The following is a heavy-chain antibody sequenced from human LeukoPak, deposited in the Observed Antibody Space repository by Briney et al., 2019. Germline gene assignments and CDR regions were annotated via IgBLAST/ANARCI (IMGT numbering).Heavy chain of an antibody. CDR2: ISNTGGST. CDR1: GFSFSSYA. J-gene: IGHJ1*01. D-gene: IGHD2-15*01. CDR3: AQQVGYCSSGSCYFTY. Sequence: GGSLRLSCAASGFSFSSYAMSWVRQAPGKGLEWVSAISNTGGSTYYADSVKGRFTISRDKSKNTLSLQMNSLRAEDTAVYYCAQQVGYCSSGSCYFTYWGQGTLVTVSS. V-gene: IGHV3-23*01.